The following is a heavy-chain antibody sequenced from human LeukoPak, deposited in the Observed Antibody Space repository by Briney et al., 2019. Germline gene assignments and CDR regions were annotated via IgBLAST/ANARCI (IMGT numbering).Heavy chain of an antibody. CDR2: IDYGGST. CDR1: AGSISTYY. Sequence: PSETLSLTCTVSAGSISTYYWNWIRQPPGKGLEWIGYIDYGGSTSYNPSLKSRVTMSIGTSKNQLSLKLRSVTAADTAVYYCAKDSVTTWAWGQGTLVTVSS. CDR3: AKDSVTTWA. J-gene: IGHJ4*02. D-gene: IGHD4-17*01. V-gene: IGHV4-59*01.